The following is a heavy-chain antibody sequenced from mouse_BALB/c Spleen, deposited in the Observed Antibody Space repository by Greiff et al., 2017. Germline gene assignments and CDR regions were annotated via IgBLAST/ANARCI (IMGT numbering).Heavy chain of an antibody. V-gene: IGHV1S81*02. CDR1: GYTFTSYW. CDR2: INPSNGRT. J-gene: IGHJ2*01. Sequence: QVQLKQPGAELVKPGASVKLSCKASGYTFTSYWMHWVKQRPGQGLEWIGEINPSNGRTNYNEKFKSKATLTVDKSSSTAYMQLSSLTSEDSAVYYCARRREDYFDYWGQGTTLTVSS. CDR3: ARRREDYFDY.